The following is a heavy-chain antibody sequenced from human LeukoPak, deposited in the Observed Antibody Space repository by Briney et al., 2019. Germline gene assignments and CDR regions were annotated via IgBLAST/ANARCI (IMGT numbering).Heavy chain of an antibody. J-gene: IGHJ5*02. CDR3: ARDAGGYDFWSGYSSGWFDP. D-gene: IGHD3-3*01. CDR1: GFTFSRYW. V-gene: IGHV3-74*01. CDR2: INSDGSST. Sequence: GGSLRLSCAASGFTFSRYWMYWVRQAPGKGLVWVSRINSDGSSTSYADSVKGRFTISRDNAKNTLYLQMNSLRAEDTAVYYCARDAGGYDFWSGYSSGWFDPWGQGTLVTVSS.